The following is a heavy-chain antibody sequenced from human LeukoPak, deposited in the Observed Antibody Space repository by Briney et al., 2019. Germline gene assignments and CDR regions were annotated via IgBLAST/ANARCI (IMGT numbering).Heavy chain of an antibody. J-gene: IGHJ6*02. CDR2: ISSSSSYI. CDR3: ARNGEILTDYYGMYV. CDR1: GFTFSSYS. D-gene: IGHD3-9*01. Sequence: GGSLRLSCAASGFTFSSYSMNWVRQAPGKGLEWVSSISSSSSYIYYADSVKGRFTISRDNAKNSLYLQINSLTAEATPVYYFARNGEILTDYYGMYVWGQGTTVTVSS. V-gene: IGHV3-21*01.